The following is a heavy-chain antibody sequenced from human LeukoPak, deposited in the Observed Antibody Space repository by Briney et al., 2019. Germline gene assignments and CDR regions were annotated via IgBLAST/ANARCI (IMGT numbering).Heavy chain of an antibody. CDR3: ARGRGITIFGVATYFDY. CDR2: INHSGST. CDR1: GVSFSGYY. D-gene: IGHD3-3*01. J-gene: IGHJ4*02. V-gene: IGHV4-34*01. Sequence: PSETLSLTCAVYGVSFSGYYWSWIRQPPGKGLEWIGEINHSGSTNYNPSLKSRVTTSVDTSKNQFSLKLSSVAAADTAVYYCARGRGITIFGVATYFDYWGQGTLVTLSS.